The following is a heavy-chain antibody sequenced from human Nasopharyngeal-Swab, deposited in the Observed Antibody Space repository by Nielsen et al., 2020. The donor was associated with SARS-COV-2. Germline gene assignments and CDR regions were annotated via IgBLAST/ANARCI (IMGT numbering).Heavy chain of an antibody. J-gene: IGHJ4*02. CDR2: IYYSGNT. V-gene: IGHV4-59*01. CDR1: GGSISTYY. D-gene: IGHD6-19*01. Sequence: SETLSLTCTVSGGSISTYYWSWIRQSPGRGLEWIGYIYYSGNTNYNPSLKSRVTMSVDTSKNQFSLKLSSVTAADTAVYYCARTPGIAVAGTRFDFDYWGQGTLVTVSS. CDR3: ARTPGIAVAGTRFDFDY.